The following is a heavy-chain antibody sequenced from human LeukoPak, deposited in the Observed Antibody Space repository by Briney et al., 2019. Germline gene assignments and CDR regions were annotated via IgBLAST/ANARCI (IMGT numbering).Heavy chain of an antibody. CDR3: ARTVSTGNSGWNWFDP. V-gene: IGHV1-46*01. CDR1: GYTFTSYY. D-gene: IGHD5/OR15-5a*01. Sequence: ASVKVSCRASGYTFTSYYMHWVRQAPGQGLEWMGIINPSGGSTSYAQKFQGRVTMTRDTSTSTVYMELSSLRSEDTAVYYCARTVSTGNSGWNWFDPWGQGTLVTVSS. CDR2: INPSGGST. J-gene: IGHJ5*02.